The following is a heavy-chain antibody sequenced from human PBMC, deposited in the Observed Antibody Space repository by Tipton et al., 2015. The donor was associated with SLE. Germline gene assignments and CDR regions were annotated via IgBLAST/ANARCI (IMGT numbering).Heavy chain of an antibody. D-gene: IGHD1-26*01. CDR2: IYYSGSP. Sequence: TLSLTCTVSGDSIISSSHYWGWIRQPPGKGLEYIGSIYYSGSPYYNPSLKSRVTISLDTSKNQFSLKLSSVTAADTAVYYCARRGVGATYWYFDLWGRGTLVTVSS. CDR3: ARRGVGATYWYFDL. J-gene: IGHJ2*01. CDR1: GDSIISSSHY. V-gene: IGHV4-39*01.